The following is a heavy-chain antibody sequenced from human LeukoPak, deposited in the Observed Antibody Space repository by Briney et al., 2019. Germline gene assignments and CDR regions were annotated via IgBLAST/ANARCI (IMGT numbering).Heavy chain of an antibody. J-gene: IGHJ4*02. Sequence: GGSLRLSCIASGFTFTEHWMSWVRQAPGKGLEWVANINQHGSEQFYVDSVECRFTISRDNAKNSLYLQMNSLRVEDTAVYFCARIYLRHFDFWAQGTLVTVSS. CDR2: INQHGSEQ. CDR1: GFTFTEHW. CDR3: ARIYLRHFDF. V-gene: IGHV3-7*01. D-gene: IGHD3-3*01.